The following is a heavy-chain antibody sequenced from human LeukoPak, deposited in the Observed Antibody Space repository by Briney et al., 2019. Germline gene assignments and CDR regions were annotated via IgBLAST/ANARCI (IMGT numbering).Heavy chain of an antibody. V-gene: IGHV4-4*07. CDR2: IYTSGNT. Sequence: SETLSLTCTVSGGSISSYYWSWVRQPAGKGLEWIGRIYTSGNTNYNPPLKGRVTMSVDTSKNQFSLNLSSVTAADTAVCYCARGRGSSWYYFDYWGQGTLVTVSS. CDR3: ARGRGSSWYYFDY. J-gene: IGHJ4*02. CDR1: GGSISSYY. D-gene: IGHD6-13*01.